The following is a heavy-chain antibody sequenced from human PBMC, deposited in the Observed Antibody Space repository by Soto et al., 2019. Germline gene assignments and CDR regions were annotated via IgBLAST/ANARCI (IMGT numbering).Heavy chain of an antibody. V-gene: IGHV4-30-4*01. CDR2: IYYSGST. J-gene: IGHJ4*02. CDR1: GGSISSGDYY. Sequence: PSETLSLTCTVSGGSISSGDYYWSWIRQPPGKGLEWIGYIYYSGSTYYNPSLKSRVTISVDTSKNQFSLKLSSVTAADTAVYYCARDPDLGGYSYGGVYWGQGTLVTVSS. D-gene: IGHD5-18*01. CDR3: ARDPDLGGYSYGGVY.